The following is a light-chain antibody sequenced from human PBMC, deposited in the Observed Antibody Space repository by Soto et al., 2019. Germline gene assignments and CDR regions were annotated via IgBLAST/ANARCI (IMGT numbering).Light chain of an antibody. J-gene: IGKJ2*01. Sequence: DIPMTQSPSSLSASVGDRVTITCRASQTISSFLNWYQLKSGKDPKLLISSASTLQNGVPAKFSGSGSGTDFTLTISSLPAEDVATYYCQQRNSVPFTFGQGTRLEIK. V-gene: IGKV1-39*01. CDR1: QTISSF. CDR2: SAS. CDR3: QQRNSVPFT.